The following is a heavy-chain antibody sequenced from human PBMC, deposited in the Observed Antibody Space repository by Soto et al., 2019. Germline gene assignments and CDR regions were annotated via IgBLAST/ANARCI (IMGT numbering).Heavy chain of an antibody. J-gene: IGHJ4*02. Sequence: SETLSLTCAVSGGSISSGGYSWSWIRQPPGKGLEWIGYIYHSGSTYYNPSLKSRVTISVDRSKNRFSLKLSSVTAADTAVYYCARASTTVTTLDYWGQGTLVTVSS. CDR3: ARASTTVTTLDY. D-gene: IGHD4-17*01. CDR1: GGSISSGGYS. V-gene: IGHV4-30-2*01. CDR2: IYHSGST.